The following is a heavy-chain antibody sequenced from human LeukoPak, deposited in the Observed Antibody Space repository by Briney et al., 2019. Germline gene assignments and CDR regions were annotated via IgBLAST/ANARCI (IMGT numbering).Heavy chain of an antibody. Sequence: SVKVSCKASGGTFSSYAISWVRQAPGQGLEWMGGIIPIFGTANYAQKFQGRVTITADESTSTDYIELSSLRSEDTAVYYCAVNPTYCSSTSCYVGTNWGQGTLVTVSS. J-gene: IGHJ4*02. CDR1: GGTFSSYA. CDR2: IIPIFGTA. D-gene: IGHD2-2*01. V-gene: IGHV1-69*01. CDR3: AVNPTYCSSTSCYVGTN.